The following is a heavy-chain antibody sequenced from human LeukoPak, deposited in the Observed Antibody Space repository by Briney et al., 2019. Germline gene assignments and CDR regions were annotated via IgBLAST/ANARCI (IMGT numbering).Heavy chain of an antibody. Sequence: PSETLSLTCAVYGGSFSGYYWGWIRQPPGKGLEWIGEINHSGSTNYNPSLKSRVTISVDTSKNQFSLKLSSVTAADTAVYYCARVDTAMVRPWGQGTLVTVSS. CDR2: INHSGST. CDR1: GGSFSGYY. CDR3: ARVDTAMVRP. V-gene: IGHV4-34*01. D-gene: IGHD5-18*01. J-gene: IGHJ4*02.